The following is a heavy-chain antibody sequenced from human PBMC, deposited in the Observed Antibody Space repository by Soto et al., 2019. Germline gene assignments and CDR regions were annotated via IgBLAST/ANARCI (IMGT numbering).Heavy chain of an antibody. J-gene: IGHJ4*02. CDR1: GYTFTNYA. Sequence: ASVKVSCKASGYTFTNYALSWVRQAAGQGLEWVGFISVYNGNTHFAQGFQGRVTVTTDTSTSTAYMDLRSLRSDDTAVYYCARGGAARHFDYWGQGTPVTVSS. CDR2: ISVYNGNT. D-gene: IGHD6-6*01. V-gene: IGHV1-18*01. CDR3: ARGGAARHFDY.